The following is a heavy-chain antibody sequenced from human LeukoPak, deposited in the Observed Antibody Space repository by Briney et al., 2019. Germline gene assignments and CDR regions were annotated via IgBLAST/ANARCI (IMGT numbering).Heavy chain of an antibody. CDR1: GXXIXSRYX. Sequence: SETLSLTCTVSGXXIXSRYXXXXXXQPPXXGXXXXXSXYXTGSTFYHPSLXSRITISVDTSKSQFSLKLSSVTAADTAVYYCARPIDGSGYDYPVFDSWGPGTLVTVSS. D-gene: IGHD5-12*01. CDR3: ARPIDGSGYDYPVFDS. J-gene: IGHJ4*02. CDR2: XYXTGST. V-gene: IGHV4-39*01.